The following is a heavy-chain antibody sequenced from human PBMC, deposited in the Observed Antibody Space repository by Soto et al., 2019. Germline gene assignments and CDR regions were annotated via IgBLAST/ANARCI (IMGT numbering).Heavy chain of an antibody. CDR2: ISAYNGNT. V-gene: IGHV1-18*04. D-gene: IGHD2-21*02. J-gene: IGHJ5*02. Sequence: ASVKVSCKASGYTFTSYGISWVRQAPGQGLEWMGWISAYNGNTNYAQKLQGRVTMTTDTSTSTAYMELRSLRSDDTDVYYCARIKNDIVVVTPFDPWGQGTLVTVFS. CDR3: ARIKNDIVVVTPFDP. CDR1: GYTFTSYG.